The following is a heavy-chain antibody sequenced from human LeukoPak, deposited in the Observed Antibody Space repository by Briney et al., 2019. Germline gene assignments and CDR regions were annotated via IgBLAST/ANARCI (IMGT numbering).Heavy chain of an antibody. CDR1: GGSISSGGYY. J-gene: IGHJ1*01. CDR3: TRDLWDDIVVVGAV. CDR2: IYHSGST. Sequence: SQTLSLTCTVSGGSISSGGYYWSWIRQPPGKGLEWIGYIYHSGSTNYNPSLMSRVTISVDTSKKQFFLKLTSVTAADTAVYYCTRDLWDDIVVVGAVWGQGTLVTVSS. V-gene: IGHV4-30-2*01. D-gene: IGHD5-12*01.